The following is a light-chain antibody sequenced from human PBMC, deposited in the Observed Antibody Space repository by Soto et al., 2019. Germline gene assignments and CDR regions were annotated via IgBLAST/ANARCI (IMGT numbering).Light chain of an antibody. V-gene: IGLV2-14*01. CDR1: SSDVGGYNY. J-gene: IGLJ2*01. CDR2: DVS. Sequence: QSVLTQPASVSGSPGQSITISCTGTSSDVGGYNYVSWYQQHPGKVPKLMIYDVSNRPSGVSNRFSGSKSGNTASLTISGLQADDEADYYCSSFTSSNTVLFGGGTKLTVL. CDR3: SSFTSSNTVL.